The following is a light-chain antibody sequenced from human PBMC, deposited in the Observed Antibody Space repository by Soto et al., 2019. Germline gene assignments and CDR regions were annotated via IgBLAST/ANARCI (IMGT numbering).Light chain of an antibody. Sequence: EIVLTQSPGTLSLSPGERATLSCRASQSVSSSLAWYQQKPGQAPRLLIYGASSRATGIPDRFSGSGSGTDFTLTISRQEPEDFAVYYCQQYGSSPRTFGQGTKVEIK. CDR3: QQYGSSPRT. V-gene: IGKV3-20*01. CDR2: GAS. J-gene: IGKJ1*01. CDR1: QSVSSS.